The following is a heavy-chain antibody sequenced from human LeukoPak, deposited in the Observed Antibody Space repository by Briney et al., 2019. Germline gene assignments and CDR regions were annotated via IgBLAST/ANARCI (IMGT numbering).Heavy chain of an antibody. Sequence: SETLSLTCTVSGGSIDSYYWSWIRQPPGKGLERIGYIYYTGSTEYHPSLKSRVTISLETSKNQFSLKLTSVTAADTAVYYCARIYQSAEYYFDYWGQGNPVSVSS. J-gene: IGHJ4*02. D-gene: IGHD2-2*01. CDR1: GGSIDSYY. V-gene: IGHV4-59*01. CDR2: IYYTGST. CDR3: ARIYQSAEYYFDY.